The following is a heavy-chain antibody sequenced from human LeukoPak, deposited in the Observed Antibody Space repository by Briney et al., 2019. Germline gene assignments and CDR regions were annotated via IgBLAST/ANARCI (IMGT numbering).Heavy chain of an antibody. CDR1: GGTFSGYA. V-gene: IGHV1-18*01. J-gene: IGHJ4*02. Sequence: ASVKVSCKASGGTFSGYAISWVRQAPGQGLEWMGWISAYNGNTNYAQKLQGRVTMTTDTSTSTAYMELRSLRSDDTAVYYCARDEYYYGSGSYWVFDYWGQGTLVTVSS. CDR2: ISAYNGNT. D-gene: IGHD3-10*01. CDR3: ARDEYYYGSGSYWVFDY.